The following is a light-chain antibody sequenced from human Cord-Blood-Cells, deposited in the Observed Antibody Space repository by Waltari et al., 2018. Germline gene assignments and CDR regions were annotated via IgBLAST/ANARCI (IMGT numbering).Light chain of an antibody. V-gene: IGLV3-21*03. J-gene: IGLJ3*02. CDR1: NIGSKS. CDR2: DDS. Sequence: SYVLTQPPSVSVAPGKTARITCGGNNIGSKSVHWYQQKPGQAPVLVVYDDSDRPSGIPGRFSGSNSGNTATLTISRVEAGDEADYYCQVWDSSSDHRVFGGGTKLTV. CDR3: QVWDSSSDHRV.